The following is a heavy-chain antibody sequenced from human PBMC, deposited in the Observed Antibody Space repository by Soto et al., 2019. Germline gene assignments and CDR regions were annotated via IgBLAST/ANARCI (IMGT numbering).Heavy chain of an antibody. CDR2: IYSSGSS. J-gene: IGHJ1*01. CDR1: GGSISSASSS. D-gene: IGHD2-15*01. CDR3: ARVGVVAATG. Sequence: SETLSLTCSVSGGSISSASSSWTWIRQHPGKGLEGIGYIYSSGSSHYNPSLKSRVTISVDTSKNQFSLKLSSVTAADTAVYYCARVGVVAATGWGQGTLVTVSS. V-gene: IGHV4-31*03.